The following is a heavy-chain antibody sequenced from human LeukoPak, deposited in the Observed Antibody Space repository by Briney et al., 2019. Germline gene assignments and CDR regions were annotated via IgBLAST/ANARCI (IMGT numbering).Heavy chain of an antibody. Sequence: PGGSLRLSCAASGFTFSSYWMSWVRQAPGKGLEWVANIKQDGSEKYYVDSVKGRFTISRDNAKNSLYLQMNSLRAEDTAVYYCARDRAIWGSYRWDLDYWGQGTLVTVSS. CDR3: ARDRAIWGSYRWDLDY. J-gene: IGHJ4*02. CDR2: IKQDGSEK. D-gene: IGHD3-16*02. CDR1: GFTFSSYW. V-gene: IGHV3-7*01.